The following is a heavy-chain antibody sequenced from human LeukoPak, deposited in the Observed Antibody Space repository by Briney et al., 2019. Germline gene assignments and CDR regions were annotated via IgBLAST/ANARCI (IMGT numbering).Heavy chain of an antibody. Sequence: PSETLSLTCTVSGGSISSSSYYWGWIRQPPGKGLEWIGSIYCSGSTYYNPSLKSRVTISVDTSKNQFSLKLSSVTAADTAVYYCARDLGIQLSEFDPWGQGTLVTVSS. J-gene: IGHJ5*02. V-gene: IGHV4-39*07. CDR3: ARDLGIQLSEFDP. CDR2: IYCSGST. CDR1: GGSISSSSYY. D-gene: IGHD5-18*01.